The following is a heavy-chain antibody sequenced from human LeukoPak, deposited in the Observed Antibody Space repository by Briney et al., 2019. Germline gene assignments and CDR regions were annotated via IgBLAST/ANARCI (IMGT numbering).Heavy chain of an antibody. V-gene: IGHV1-8*01. CDR3: ARGLGITQWLVLNYYYYGMDV. CDR1: GYTFTSYD. J-gene: IGHJ6*02. CDR2: MNPNSGNT. Sequence: VKVSFKASGYTFTSYDINWVRQATGQGLEWKGWMNPNSGNTGYAQKFQGRVTMTRNTSISTAYMELSDLRSEDTAVYYCARGLGITQWLVLNYYYYGMDVWGQGTTVTVSS. D-gene: IGHD6-19*01.